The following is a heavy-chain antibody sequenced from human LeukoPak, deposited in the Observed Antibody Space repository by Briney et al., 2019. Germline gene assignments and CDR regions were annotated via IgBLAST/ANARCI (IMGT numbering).Heavy chain of an antibody. CDR1: GGSISSGDYY. CDR3: ARDLGYYDSSGYYYYYYGMDV. D-gene: IGHD3-22*01. J-gene: IGHJ6*02. CDR2: IYYSVST. Sequence: KTSQTLSLTCTVSGGSISSGDYYWSWIRQPPGKGLEWIGYIYYSVSTYCNPSLKSRVTISVDTSKNQFSLKLSSVTAADTAVYYCARDLGYYDSSGYYYYYYGMDVWGQGTTVTVSS. V-gene: IGHV4-30-4*01.